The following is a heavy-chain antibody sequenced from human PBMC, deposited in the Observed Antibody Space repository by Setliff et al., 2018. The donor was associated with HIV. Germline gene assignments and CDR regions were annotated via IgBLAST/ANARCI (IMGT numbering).Heavy chain of an antibody. CDR2: VWNDGWDK. D-gene: IGHD4-17*01. Sequence: PGGSLRLSCAASGFTFSNFGMHWVRQAPGKGLEWVAIVWNDGWDKYYADSVKGRFTISRDNSKNMLYLQMNSLRTEDTAVYYCTKPTTVVTSYYFDSWGQGTQVTVSS. V-gene: IGHV3-30*02. J-gene: IGHJ4*02. CDR1: GFTFSNFG. CDR3: TKPTTVVTSYYFDS.